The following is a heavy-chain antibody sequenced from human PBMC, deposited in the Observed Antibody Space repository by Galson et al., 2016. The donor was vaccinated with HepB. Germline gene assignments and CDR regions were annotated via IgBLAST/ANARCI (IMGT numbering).Heavy chain of an antibody. Sequence: SLRLSCAASEFTFSGYSMNCVRQATGMRLGCLPYIRIGSTSGSCVDAVKGRSTVARDNAKNSLYLQTNSLRAEDTAVHYRTRGPSDSDFGSYFESWGQGALVTVSS. CDR1: EFTFSGYS. CDR3: TRGPSDSDFGSYFES. J-gene: IGHJ4*02. CDR2: IRIGSTSG. D-gene: IGHD3-3*01. V-gene: IGHV3-48*04.